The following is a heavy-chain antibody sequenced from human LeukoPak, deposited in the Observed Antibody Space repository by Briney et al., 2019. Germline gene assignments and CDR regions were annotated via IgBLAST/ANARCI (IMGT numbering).Heavy chain of an antibody. J-gene: IGHJ6*03. Sequence: ASVKASCKASGYTFTGYYMHWVRQAPGQGLEWMGWIDPNSGGTYYPQKFQGRVTMTRDTSISTAYMELSRLRSDDTAVYYCARVTLDYYYYIDVWGKGTTVTVSS. V-gene: IGHV1-2*02. CDR1: GYTFTGYY. CDR2: IDPNSGGT. D-gene: IGHD3-3*02. CDR3: ARVTLDYYYYIDV.